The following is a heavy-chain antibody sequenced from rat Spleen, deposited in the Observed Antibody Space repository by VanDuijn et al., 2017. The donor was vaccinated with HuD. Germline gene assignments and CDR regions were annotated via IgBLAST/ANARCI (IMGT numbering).Heavy chain of an antibody. CDR2: IWNTGGT. CDR1: GFWVGSYR. V-gene: IGHV2-41*01. Sequence: QVQLKESGPGVVQRSQTLSLTCTVVGFWVGSYRVDWVGVPPGKGLEWMGVIWNTGGTQYNSDLKSRLSISKDTSKSQVFLKMNSLQTEDTATYYCAREGIGTTTDYWGQGVMVTVSS. J-gene: IGHJ2*01. D-gene: IGHD1-5*01. CDR3: AREGIGTTTDY.